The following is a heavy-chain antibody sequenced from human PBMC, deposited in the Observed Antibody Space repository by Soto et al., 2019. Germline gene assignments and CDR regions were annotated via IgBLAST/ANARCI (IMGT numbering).Heavy chain of an antibody. J-gene: IGHJ6*02. CDR2: ISHEGSYK. CDR3: AKEGGYGDSIADDYYFYGMDV. V-gene: IGHV3-30*18. D-gene: IGHD4-17*01. CDR1: GFGFRSFG. Sequence: QVQLVESGGGVVQPGGSLRLSCEVSGFGFRSFGMHWVRQAPGKGLEWVTVISHEGSYKHYAESVKGRFTISRDDSKNTQYLQMNSLRDEDTAVYYCAKEGGYGDSIADDYYFYGMDVWGQGTTVTVSS.